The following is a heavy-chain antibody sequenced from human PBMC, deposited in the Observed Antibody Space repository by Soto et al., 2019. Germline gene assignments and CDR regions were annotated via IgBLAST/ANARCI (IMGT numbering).Heavy chain of an antibody. J-gene: IGHJ4*02. Sequence: PWGSLRLSCATFGFTFKTYAMTWVRLVPGKGLEWVAGITGTGWTIYYADSVQGRFTISSDNSKDTVYLQMNSLRADDTALYFCAKEESAWPFFDFWGQGTQVTGAS. CDR3: AKEESAWPFFDF. D-gene: IGHD3-10*01. CDR1: GFTFKTYA. CDR2: ITGTGWTI. V-gene: IGHV3-23*01.